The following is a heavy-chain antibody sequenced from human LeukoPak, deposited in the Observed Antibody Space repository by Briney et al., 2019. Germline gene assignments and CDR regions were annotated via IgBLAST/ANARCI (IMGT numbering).Heavy chain of an antibody. CDR2: IIPIFGTA. V-gene: IGHV1-69*05. CDR1: GGTFSSYA. Sequence: SVKVSCKASGGTFSSYAISWVRQAPGQGLEWMGRIIPIFGTANYAQKFQGRVTITTDESTSTAYMELSSLRSEDTAVYYCARDQKSSSGWYDAFDIWGQGTMVTVSS. J-gene: IGHJ3*02. CDR3: ARDQKSSSGWYDAFDI. D-gene: IGHD6-19*01.